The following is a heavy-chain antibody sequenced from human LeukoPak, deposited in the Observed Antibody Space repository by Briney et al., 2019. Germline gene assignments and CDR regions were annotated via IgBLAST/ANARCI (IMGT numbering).Heavy chain of an antibody. CDR1: GYTFTGYY. CDR3: ARQGGSSSWYLLPANWFDP. V-gene: IGHV1-2*02. D-gene: IGHD6-13*01. J-gene: IGHJ5*02. Sequence: ASVKVSCKASGYTFTGYYMHWVRQAPGQGLEWMGWINPNSGGTNYAQKLQGRVTMTTDTSTSTAYMELRSLRSDDTAVYYCARQGGSSSWYLLPANWFDPWGQGTLVTVSS. CDR2: INPNSGGT.